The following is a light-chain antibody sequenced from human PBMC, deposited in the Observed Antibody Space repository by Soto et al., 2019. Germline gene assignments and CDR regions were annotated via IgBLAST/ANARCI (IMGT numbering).Light chain of an antibody. V-gene: IGKV3-15*01. J-gene: IGKJ1*01. CDR3: QQYNNWPRT. CDR2: GAS. Sequence: EIVMTQSPATLSVSPGERATLSCRASQIVSSNLAWFQQKPGQAPRLLIYGASTRATGIPARFSGSGSGTEFTLTISSLQSEDFAVYNCQQYNNWPRTFGQGTKVDIK. CDR1: QIVSSN.